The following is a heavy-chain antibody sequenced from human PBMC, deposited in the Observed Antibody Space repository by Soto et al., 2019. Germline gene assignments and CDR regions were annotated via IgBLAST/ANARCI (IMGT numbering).Heavy chain of an antibody. J-gene: IGHJ3*02. CDR1: GGTFSSYT. Sequence: QVQLVQSGAEVKKPGSSVKVSCKASGGTFSSYTISWVRQAPGQGLEWMGRIIPILGIANYAQKFQGRVTITADKSTSTAYMELSSLRSEDTAVYYCARAPYGGNPLGCAFDIWGQGTMVTVSS. CDR3: ARAPYGGNPLGCAFDI. D-gene: IGHD4-17*01. CDR2: IIPILGIA. V-gene: IGHV1-69*02.